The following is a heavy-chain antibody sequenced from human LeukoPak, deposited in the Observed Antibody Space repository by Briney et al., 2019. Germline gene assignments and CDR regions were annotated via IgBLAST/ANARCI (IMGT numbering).Heavy chain of an antibody. V-gene: IGHV3-23*01. D-gene: IGHD6-13*01. Sequence: GGSLRLSCAASGFTFSSYAMSWVRQAPGKGLEWVPGISASGGSAYYADSVKGRFTISRDNSKSTVHLQMNSLRAEDTAVYYCARPQGGSSSWNDYWGQGTLVTVSS. J-gene: IGHJ4*02. CDR1: GFTFSSYA. CDR2: ISASGGSA. CDR3: ARPQGGSSSWNDY.